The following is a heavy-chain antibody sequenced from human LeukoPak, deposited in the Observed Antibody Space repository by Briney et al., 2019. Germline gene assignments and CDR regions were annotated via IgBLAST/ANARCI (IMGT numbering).Heavy chain of an antibody. D-gene: IGHD3-3*01. CDR1: GLAFSSYA. Sequence: GGTLRLSCAASGLAFSSYAMNWVRQPPGKGLEWVSTISVASIAFYTDSVKGRFTIPRDHSRNTVYLQMTSLRADDTAVYYCADYGVSGVRNNFYWGQGTLVTVSS. CDR3: ADYGVSGVRNNFY. V-gene: IGHV3-23*01. CDR2: ISVASIA. J-gene: IGHJ4*02.